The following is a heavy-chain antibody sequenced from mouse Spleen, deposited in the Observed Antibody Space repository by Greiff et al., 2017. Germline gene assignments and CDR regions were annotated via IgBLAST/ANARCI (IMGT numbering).Heavy chain of an antibody. Sequence: EVHLVESGPGLVKPSQSLSLTCSVTGYSITSGYYWNWIRQFPGNKLEWMGYISYDGSNNYNPSLKNRISITRDTSKNQFFLKLNSVTTEDTATYYCARIYYYGSSYDWYFDVWGAGTTVTVSS. CDR3: ARIYYYGSSYDWYFDV. J-gene: IGHJ1*01. D-gene: IGHD1-1*01. CDR2: ISYDGSN. V-gene: IGHV3-6*02. CDR1: GYSITSGYY.